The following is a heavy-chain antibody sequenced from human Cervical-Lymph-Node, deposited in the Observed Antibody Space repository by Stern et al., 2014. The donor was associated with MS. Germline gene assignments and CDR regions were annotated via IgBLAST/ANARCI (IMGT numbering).Heavy chain of an antibody. V-gene: IGHV3-30*18. J-gene: IGHJ2*01. D-gene: IGHD3-10*01. CDR2: WAFDGSNK. Sequence: VQLVESGGGVVQPGRPLRLSCAASGFSFSSYGMHWVRRAPGTGLGGGAVWAFDGSNKHYAESVKGRFTISRDNPKNTVYLQMDSLRAEDTAVYYCAKVSQTYGSGSYWYFDLWGRGTLVTVSS. CDR3: AKVSQTYGSGSYWYFDL. CDR1: GFSFSSYG.